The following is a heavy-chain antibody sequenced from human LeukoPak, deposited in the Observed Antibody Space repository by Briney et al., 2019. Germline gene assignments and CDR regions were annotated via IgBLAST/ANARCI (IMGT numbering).Heavy chain of an antibody. V-gene: IGHV4-39*01. J-gene: IGHJ4*02. CDR1: GGSISTTTYY. Sequence: SETLSLTCTVSGGSISTTTYYWGWIRQATGMGLEWIGSIYYSGTTYYNLSLESRVAISIDTSKNQFSLNLNSVTAADTAVFHCVTSGSFYSGGFDHWSRGTLVTVSS. D-gene: IGHD1-26*01. CDR2: IYYSGTT. CDR3: VTSGSFYSGGFDH.